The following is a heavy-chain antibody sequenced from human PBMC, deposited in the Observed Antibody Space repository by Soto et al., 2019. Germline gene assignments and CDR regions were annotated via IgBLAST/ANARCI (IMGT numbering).Heavy chain of an antibody. Sequence: QVQLVESGGGVVQPGRSLRLSCAASGFAFSSYAMHWVRQAPGKGLEWVAVISYDGSNKYYADSVKGRFTISRDNSKNTLYLQMNSLRAEDTAVYYCARELRFLEWLLYPECGMDVWGQGTTVTVSS. V-gene: IGHV3-30-3*01. D-gene: IGHD3-3*01. CDR2: ISYDGSNK. CDR3: ARELRFLEWLLYPECGMDV. CDR1: GFAFSSYA. J-gene: IGHJ6*02.